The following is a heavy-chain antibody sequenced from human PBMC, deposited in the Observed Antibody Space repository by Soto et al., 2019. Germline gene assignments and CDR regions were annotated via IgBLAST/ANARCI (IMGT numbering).Heavy chain of an antibody. CDR2: INSDGSST. J-gene: IGHJ4*02. Sequence: EVQLVESGGGLVQPGGSLRLSCAASGFTFSSYWMHWVRQAPGKGLVWVSRINSDGSSTSYADSVKGRFTISRDNAKNTLYLQMNSLRAEDTAVYYSARGGGVYGDYVDYWGQGTLVTVSS. CDR3: ARGGGVYGDYVDY. CDR1: GFTFSSYW. D-gene: IGHD4-17*01. V-gene: IGHV3-74*01.